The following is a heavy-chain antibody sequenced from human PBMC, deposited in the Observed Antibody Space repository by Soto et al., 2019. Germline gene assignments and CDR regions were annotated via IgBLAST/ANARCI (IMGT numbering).Heavy chain of an antibody. CDR1: GYTFTSYA. V-gene: IGHV1-3*01. Sequence: QVQLVQSGAEVKKPGASVKVSCKASGYTFTSYAMHWVRQAPGQRLEWMGWINAGNGNTKYSQKFQGRVTITRDTSASKDYMELRSLRSEDTDVYYCARDLPADYWGQGTLVTVSS. J-gene: IGHJ4*02. CDR2: INAGNGNT. CDR3: ARDLPADY. D-gene: IGHD2-2*01.